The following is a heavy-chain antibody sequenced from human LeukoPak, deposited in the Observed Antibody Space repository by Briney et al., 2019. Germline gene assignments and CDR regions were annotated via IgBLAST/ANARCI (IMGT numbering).Heavy chain of an antibody. D-gene: IGHD2-21*02. CDR2: IKHDGSET. J-gene: IGHJ6*03. Sequence: GGSLRLSCAASGFIFSGDWMSWVRQAPGKGLEWVANIKHDGSETYYVDSLRGRFTISRDNAKNSLYLQMNSLRAEDTAVYYCAREPYCGGDCSYYYYYYMDVWGKGATVTISS. CDR1: GFIFSGDW. CDR3: AREPYCGGDCSYYYYYYMDV. V-gene: IGHV3-7*01.